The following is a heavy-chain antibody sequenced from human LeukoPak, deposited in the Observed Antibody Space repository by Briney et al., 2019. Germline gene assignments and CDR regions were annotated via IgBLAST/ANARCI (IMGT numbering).Heavy chain of an antibody. J-gene: IGHJ5*02. CDR3: ARGRGITGTTSAGWFDP. CDR2: IYYSGST. Sequence: SETLSLTCTVSGGSISSSSYYWGWIRQPPGKGLEWIGSIYYSGSTYYNPSLKSRVTISVDTSKNQFSLKLSSVTAADTAVCYCARGRGITGTTSAGWFDPWGQGTLVTVSS. CDR1: GGSISSSSYY. D-gene: IGHD1-7*01. V-gene: IGHV4-39*07.